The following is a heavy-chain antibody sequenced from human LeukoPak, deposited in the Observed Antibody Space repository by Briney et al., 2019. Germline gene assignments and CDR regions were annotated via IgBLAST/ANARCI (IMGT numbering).Heavy chain of an antibody. J-gene: IGHJ4*02. CDR3: ARRGSSVGYFDY. CDR1: GGSISSGGYY. D-gene: IGHD5/OR15-5a*01. Sequence: SQTLSLTCTVSGGSISSGGYYWSWIRQPPGEGLEWIGYIYHSGSTYYNPSLKSRVTISVDRSKNQFSLKLSSVTAADTAVYYCARRGSSVGYFDYWGQGTLVTVSS. CDR2: IYHSGST. V-gene: IGHV4-30-2*01.